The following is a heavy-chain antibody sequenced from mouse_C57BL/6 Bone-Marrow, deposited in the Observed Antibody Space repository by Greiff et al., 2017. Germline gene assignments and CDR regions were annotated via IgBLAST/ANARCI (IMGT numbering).Heavy chain of an antibody. CDR1: GFHIKDDY. CDR2: IDPENGDT. V-gene: IGHV14-4*01. CDR3: TTIYYGNYWFAY. D-gene: IGHD2-1*01. Sequence: LQQSGAELVRPGASVKLSCTASGFHIKDDYMHWVKQRPEQGLEWIGWIDPENGDTEYASKFQGKATITADPSSNTAYLQLSSLTSEDTAVYYCTTIYYGNYWFAYWGQGTLVTVSA. J-gene: IGHJ3*01.